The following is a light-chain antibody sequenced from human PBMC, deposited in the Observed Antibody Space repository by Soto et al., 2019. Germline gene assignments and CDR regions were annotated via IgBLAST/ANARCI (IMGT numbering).Light chain of an antibody. V-gene: IGKV1-5*01. J-gene: IGKJ1*01. Sequence: DIPMTQSPSTLSTSVGDRVTITCRASQSISTWLAWFQQKPGKAPKLLIFDASTLEGGIPSRFSGSGSGTEFTLTISSLQPDDFATYYCQQYAIYSTFGQGTKVEIK. CDR1: QSISTW. CDR3: QQYAIYST. CDR2: DAS.